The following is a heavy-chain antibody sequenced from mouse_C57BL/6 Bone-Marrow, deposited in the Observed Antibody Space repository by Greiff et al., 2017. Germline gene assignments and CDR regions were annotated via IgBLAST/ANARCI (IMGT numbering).Heavy chain of an antibody. J-gene: IGHJ1*03. CDR2: IYPGDGDT. V-gene: IGHV1-82*01. CDR3: ARAGSSYRYFDV. D-gene: IGHD1-1*01. Sequence: VQLQQSGPELVKPGASVKISCKASGYAFSSSWMNWVKQRPGKGLEWIGRIYPGDGDTNYNGKFKGKATLTADKSSSTAYMQISSLTSEDSAVYFCARAGSSYRYFDVWGTGTTVTVSS. CDR1: GYAFSSSW.